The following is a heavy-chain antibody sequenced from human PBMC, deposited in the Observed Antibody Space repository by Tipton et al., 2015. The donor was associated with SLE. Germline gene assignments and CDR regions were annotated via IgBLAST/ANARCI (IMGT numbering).Heavy chain of an antibody. D-gene: IGHD6-19*01. CDR2: IYTSGST. V-gene: IGHV4-61*09. Sequence: TLSLTCTVSGDSISSGNYYCSWIRQPAGKGLEWIGHIYTSGSTNYNPPLKSRVTMSLDTSKNQLSLKLTSVTATDTAVYYCARGGYSSGWRFDYWGQGMLVTVSS. J-gene: IGHJ4*02. CDR1: GDSISSGNYY. CDR3: ARGGYSSGWRFDY.